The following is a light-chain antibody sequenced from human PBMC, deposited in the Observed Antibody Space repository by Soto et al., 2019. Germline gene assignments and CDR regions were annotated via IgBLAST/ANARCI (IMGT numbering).Light chain of an antibody. V-gene: IGKV3-20*01. CDR2: GAS. CDR1: QSVSTN. J-gene: IGKJ5*01. Sequence: EIVMTQSPATLSVPPWEIATLSCRASQSVSTNFAWYQQKPGQAPRLLIYGASSRATGIPDRFSGSGSGTDFTLTISRLEPEDFAVYYCQQYGSSPITFGQGTRLEIK. CDR3: QQYGSSPIT.